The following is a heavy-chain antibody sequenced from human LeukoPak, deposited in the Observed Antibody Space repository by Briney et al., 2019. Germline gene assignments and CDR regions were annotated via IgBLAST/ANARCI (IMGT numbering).Heavy chain of an antibody. D-gene: IGHD6-13*01. CDR3: AKSNREQLVRSYGLDV. CDR2: ISGSGGST. CDR1: GFTFSTYA. Sequence: GGSLRLSCAASGFTFSTYAVSWVRQAPGKGREWVSDISGSGGSTYYADSVKGRFTISRDNSKDTVYLQMNSLRVDDTAVYYCAKSNREQLVRSYGLDVWGQGTTVTVSS. V-gene: IGHV3-23*01. J-gene: IGHJ6*02.